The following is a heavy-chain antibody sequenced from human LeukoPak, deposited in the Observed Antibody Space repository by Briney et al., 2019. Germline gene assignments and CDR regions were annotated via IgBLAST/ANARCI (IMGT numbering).Heavy chain of an antibody. CDR1: GFTFSSYA. CDR3: AKGVSPSSSWTFDY. J-gene: IGHJ4*02. Sequence: QPGVSLRLSCAASGFTFSSYAMNGLRQAPGKGLQGVSALRGSGLSKFYADSVRGRFTISRDNSKNTLYLQMNSLRAEDTAIYYCAKGVSPSSSWTFDYWGQGTLVTVSS. D-gene: IGHD6-13*01. V-gene: IGHV3-23*01. CDR2: LRGSGLSK.